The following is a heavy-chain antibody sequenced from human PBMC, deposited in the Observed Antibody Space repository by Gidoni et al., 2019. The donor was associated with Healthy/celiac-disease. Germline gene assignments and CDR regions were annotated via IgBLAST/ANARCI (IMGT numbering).Heavy chain of an antibody. CDR2: IRSSGSTI. D-gene: IGHD3-3*01. CDR3: ARTKGYDFWSGYYGPFDP. CDR1: GFTFSSYE. J-gene: IGHJ5*02. V-gene: IGHV3-48*03. Sequence: EVQLVESGGGLVQPGGSLRLSCAASGFTFSSYEMNWVRQAPGKGLEWVSYIRSSGSTIYYADSVKGRFTISRDNAKNSLYLQMNSLRAEDTAVYYCARTKGYDFWSGYYGPFDPWGQGTLVTVSS.